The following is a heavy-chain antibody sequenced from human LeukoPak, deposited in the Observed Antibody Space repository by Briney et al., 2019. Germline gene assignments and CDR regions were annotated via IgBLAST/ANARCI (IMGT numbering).Heavy chain of an antibody. CDR2: ISSSSSYI. D-gene: IGHD3-22*01. Sequence: GGSLRLSCAASGFTFSSYSMNWVRQAPGKGLEWVSSISSSSSYIYYADSVKGRFTISRDNAKSSLYLQMNSLRAEDTAVYYCARVRYYYDSSDPDYWGQGTLVTVSS. CDR1: GFTFSSYS. J-gene: IGHJ4*02. CDR3: ARVRYYYDSSDPDY. V-gene: IGHV3-21*01.